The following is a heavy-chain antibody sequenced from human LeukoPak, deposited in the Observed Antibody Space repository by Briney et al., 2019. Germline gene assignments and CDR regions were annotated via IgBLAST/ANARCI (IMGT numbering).Heavy chain of an antibody. V-gene: IGHV4-34*01. CDR3: ARRSARIAARRPTNWFDP. Sequence: PSETLSLTCTVSGGSISSYYWSWIRQPPGKGLEWIGEINHSGSTNYNPSLKSRVTISVDTSKNQFSLKLSSVTAADTAVYYCARRSARIAARRPTNWFDPWGQGTLVTVSS. CDR2: INHSGST. J-gene: IGHJ5*02. CDR1: GGSISSYY. D-gene: IGHD6-6*01.